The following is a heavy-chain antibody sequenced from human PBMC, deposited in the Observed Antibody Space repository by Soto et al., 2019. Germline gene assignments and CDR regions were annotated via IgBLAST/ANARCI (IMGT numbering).Heavy chain of an antibody. J-gene: IGHJ4*02. CDR2: ISYEGSNK. V-gene: IGHV3-30-3*01. D-gene: IGHD4-4*01. Sequence: QVQLVESGGGVVQPGRSLRLSCAASGFTFSRYAMHWVRQAPGTGLEWVAVISYEGSNKYYADSVKGRFTISRDNSKNTLYLQMNRLRTEEKAVYYCARVLGGMATVPFDYWGQGALVTVSS. CDR1: GFTFSRYA. CDR3: ARVLGGMATVPFDY.